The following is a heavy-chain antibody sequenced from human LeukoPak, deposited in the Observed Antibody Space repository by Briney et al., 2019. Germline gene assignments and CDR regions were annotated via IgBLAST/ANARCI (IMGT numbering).Heavy chain of an antibody. Sequence: QSGGSLRLSCAASGFTFSSYGMHWVRQAPGKGLEWVAVISHDGSNKYYADSVKGRFTISRDNSKNTLYLQMNSLRAEDTAVYYCAKALVNHDSSGYYLSNAGTLYYYYGMDVWGQGTTDTVSS. J-gene: IGHJ6*02. CDR3: AKALVNHDSSGYYLSNAGTLYYYYGMDV. CDR1: GFTFSSYG. D-gene: IGHD3-22*01. V-gene: IGHV3-30*18. CDR2: ISHDGSNK.